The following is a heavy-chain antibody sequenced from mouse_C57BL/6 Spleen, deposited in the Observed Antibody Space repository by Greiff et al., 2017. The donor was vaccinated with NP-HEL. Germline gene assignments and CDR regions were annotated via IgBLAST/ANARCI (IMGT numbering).Heavy chain of an antibody. D-gene: IGHD4-1*02. J-gene: IGHJ4*01. Sequence: QVQLQQSGAELVKPGASVKLSCTASGYTFTSYWMHWVKQRPGRGLEWIGRIDPDSGGTKYNEKFKSKATLTVDKPSSTAYMQFSSLTSEDSAVYYCARSQMGRDGFAMDYWGQGTSVTVSS. CDR2: IDPDSGGT. CDR1: GYTFTSYW. V-gene: IGHV1-72*01. CDR3: ARSQMGRDGFAMDY.